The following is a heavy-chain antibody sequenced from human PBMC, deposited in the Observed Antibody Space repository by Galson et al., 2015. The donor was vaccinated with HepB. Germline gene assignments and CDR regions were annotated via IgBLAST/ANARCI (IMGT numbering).Heavy chain of an antibody. CDR3: TRESGGDSDY. CDR1: GFTFGDYA. Sequence: SLRLSCATSGFTFGDYAMSWFRQAPGKGLEWVGFIRHKGYGGTAEYAASVKARFSISRDDSEGIAYLQMDSLKTDDTAVYYCTRESGGDSDYWGQGTLVTVSS. V-gene: IGHV3-49*03. J-gene: IGHJ4*02. CDR2: IRHKGYGGTA. D-gene: IGHD2-21*01.